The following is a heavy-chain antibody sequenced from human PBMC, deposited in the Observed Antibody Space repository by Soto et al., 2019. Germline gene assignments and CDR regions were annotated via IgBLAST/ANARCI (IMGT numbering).Heavy chain of an antibody. CDR1: GYTFTDYY. V-gene: IGHV1-2*02. CDR2: MNPKSGGA. CDR3: TRENIENSDGLYDAFDI. D-gene: IGHD5-18*01. J-gene: IGHJ3*02. Sequence: GASVKVSCKTSGYTFTDYYTHWVRQAPGQGLEWMGWMNPKSGGAYFAQKLQGRVTLTRDTSIGTAYIEVNSLTSDDTAVYFCTRENIENSDGLYDAFDIWGQGTTVTVSS.